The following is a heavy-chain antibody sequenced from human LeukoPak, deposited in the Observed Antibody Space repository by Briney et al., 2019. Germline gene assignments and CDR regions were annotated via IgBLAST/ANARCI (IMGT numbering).Heavy chain of an antibody. D-gene: IGHD6-13*01. V-gene: IGHV3-30*02. J-gene: IGHJ4*02. CDR2: IRYDGSNK. CDR3: AKVGSNCFDY. Sequence: PGGSLRLSCAASGFTFSIYGMHWVRQAPGKGLEWVAFIRYDGSNKYYADSVKGQFTISRDNPKNTLYLQMNSLRAEDTAVYYCAKVGSNCFDYWGQGTLVTVSS. CDR1: GFTFSIYG.